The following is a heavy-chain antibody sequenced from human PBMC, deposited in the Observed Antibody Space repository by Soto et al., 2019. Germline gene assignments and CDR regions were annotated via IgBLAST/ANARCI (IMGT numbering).Heavy chain of an antibody. D-gene: IGHD6-19*01. CDR3: ARGGSSCWYSDPSPPFFDY. CDR1: GYTFTGYY. CDR2: INPNSGGT. Sequence: QVQLVQSGAEVKKPGASVKVSCKASGYTFTGYYMHWVRQAPGQGLEWMGWINPNSGGTNYAQKFQGWVTMTRDTSISTAYMELSRLRSDDTAVYYCARGGSSCWYSDPSPPFFDYWGQGTLVTVSS. V-gene: IGHV1-2*04. J-gene: IGHJ4*02.